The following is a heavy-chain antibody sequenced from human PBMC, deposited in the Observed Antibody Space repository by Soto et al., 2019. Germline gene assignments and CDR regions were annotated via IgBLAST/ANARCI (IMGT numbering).Heavy chain of an antibody. CDR2: IIPILGIA. Sequence: QVQLVQSGAEVKKPGSSVKVSCKASGGTFSSYTISWVRQAPGQGLEWMGRIIPILGIANYAQKFQGRVTITANKSTSTAYMELSSLRSEDKAVYYCARDSDWNDPFDYWGQGTLVTVSS. D-gene: IGHD1-1*01. CDR3: ARDSDWNDPFDY. V-gene: IGHV1-69*08. CDR1: GGTFSSYT. J-gene: IGHJ4*02.